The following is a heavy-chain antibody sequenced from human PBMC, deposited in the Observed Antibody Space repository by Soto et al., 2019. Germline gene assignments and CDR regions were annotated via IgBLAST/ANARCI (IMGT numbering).Heavy chain of an antibody. CDR2: ISAYNGNT. CDR3: ARVDVLRFLGWLI. V-gene: IGHV1-18*04. D-gene: IGHD3-3*01. CDR1: GYTFTNYG. Sequence: ASVKVSCKASGYTFTNYGISWVRQAPGQGLEWMGWISAYNGNTNYAQNLQGRVTMTTDTSTSTAYMELRSLRSDDTAVYYCARVDVLRFLGWLIWGQGXLVTVSS. J-gene: IGHJ4*02.